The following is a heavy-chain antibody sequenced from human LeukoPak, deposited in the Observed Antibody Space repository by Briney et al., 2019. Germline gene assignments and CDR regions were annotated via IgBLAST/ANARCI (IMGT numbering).Heavy chain of an antibody. Sequence: SVKVSCKASGGTFSSYAISWVRQAPGQGLEWMGRIIPILGIANYAQKFQGRVTITADKSTGTAYMELSSLRSEDTAVYYCAREKLVSSSWYGPFDYWGQGTLVTVSS. J-gene: IGHJ4*02. CDR3: AREKLVSSSWYGPFDY. CDR2: IIPILGIA. D-gene: IGHD6-13*01. V-gene: IGHV1-69*04. CDR1: GGTFSSYA.